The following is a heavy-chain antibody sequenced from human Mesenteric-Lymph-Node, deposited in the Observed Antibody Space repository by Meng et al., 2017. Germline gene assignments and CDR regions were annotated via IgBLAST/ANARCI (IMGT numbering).Heavy chain of an antibody. CDR1: GFTFSSHW. D-gene: IGHD2-2*01. CDR3: ASFPRDCSSSRCYLVSAY. J-gene: IGHJ4*02. Sequence: GESLKISCAASGFTFSSHWMSWVRQAPGKGLEWVANINRDGSDKYYVDSVKGRFTISRDNSKNTLYLQMNSLRPEDTAVYYCASFPRDCSSSRCYLVSAYWGQGTLVTVSS. V-gene: IGHV3-7*03. CDR2: INRDGSDK.